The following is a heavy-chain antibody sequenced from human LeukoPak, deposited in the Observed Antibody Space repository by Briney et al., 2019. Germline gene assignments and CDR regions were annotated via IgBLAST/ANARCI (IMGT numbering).Heavy chain of an antibody. Sequence: GGSLRLSCAASGFTFSSYSMNWVRQAPGKGLEWVSYISGSSKTIYYADSVKGRFTISRDNAKNSLYLQMNSLRAEDTAVYYCARLPEGGATQLWLKANVPATAIRDYWGQGTLVTVSS. CDR2: ISGSSKTI. CDR3: ARLPEGGATQLWLKANVPATAIRDY. D-gene: IGHD5-18*01. CDR1: GFTFSSYS. V-gene: IGHV3-48*04. J-gene: IGHJ4*02.